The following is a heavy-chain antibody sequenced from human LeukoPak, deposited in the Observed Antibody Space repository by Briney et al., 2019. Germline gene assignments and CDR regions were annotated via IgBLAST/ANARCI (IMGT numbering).Heavy chain of an antibody. D-gene: IGHD3-10*01. CDR3: TTYGSGRKFDY. J-gene: IGHJ4*02. V-gene: IGHV3-73*01. CDR2: IRSTANGYAT. Sequence: GGSLRLSCAASGFTFSGSALHWVRQASGKGLEWVGRIRSTANGYATAYAASVKGRFTISRDDSKNTAYLQMDSLKTEDTAVYYCTTYGSGRKFDYWDQGILVTVSS. CDR1: GFTFSGSA.